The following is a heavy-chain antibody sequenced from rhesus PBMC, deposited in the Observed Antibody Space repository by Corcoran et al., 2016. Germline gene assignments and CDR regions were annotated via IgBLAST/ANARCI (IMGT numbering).Heavy chain of an antibody. J-gene: IGHJ4*01. Sequence: QLQLQESGPGLVKPSETLSFTCAVSGYSISSGYGWSWIRQPPGKGLEWIGYISYSGITSYNPSLMSRVTISRDTSKNQFSLKLSSVTAADTAVYYCARRAAAFDYWGQGVLVTVSS. CDR3: ARRAAAFDY. D-gene: IGHD6-43*01. CDR1: GYSISSGYG. V-gene: IGHV4-122*02. CDR2: ISYSGIT.